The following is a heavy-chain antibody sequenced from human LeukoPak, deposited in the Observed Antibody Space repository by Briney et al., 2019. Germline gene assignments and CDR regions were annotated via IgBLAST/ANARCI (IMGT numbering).Heavy chain of an antibody. V-gene: IGHV3-30*02. J-gene: IGHJ3*02. CDR3: AKGPGHYDSSGYPEAIDI. CDR1: GFTFSSYR. CDR2: IRYDGSNK. D-gene: IGHD3-22*01. Sequence: GGSLRLSCAASGFTFSSYRMHWVLQAPGKGLGWVAFIRYDGSNKYYADSVKGRFTISRDNSKNTLYLQMNSLRAEDTAVYYCAKGPGHYDSSGYPEAIDIWGQGTMVTVSS.